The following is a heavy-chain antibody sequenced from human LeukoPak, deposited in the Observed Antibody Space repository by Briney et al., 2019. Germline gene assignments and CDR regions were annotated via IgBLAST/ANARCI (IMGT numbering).Heavy chain of an antibody. J-gene: IGHJ4*02. CDR3: AQSKYSGSYFGYYFDY. CDR2: ISGSGGST. D-gene: IGHD1-26*01. CDR1: GFTFSSYA. Sequence: GGSLRLSCAASGFTFSSYAMSWVRQAPGKGLEWVSAISGSGGSTYYADSVKGRFTISRDNSKNTLYLQMNSLRAEDTAVYYCAQSKYSGSYFGYYFDYWGQGTLVTVSS. V-gene: IGHV3-23*01.